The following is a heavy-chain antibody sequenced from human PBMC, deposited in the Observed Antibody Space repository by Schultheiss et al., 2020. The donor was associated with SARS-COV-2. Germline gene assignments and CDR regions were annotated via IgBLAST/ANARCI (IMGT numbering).Heavy chain of an antibody. V-gene: IGHV3-33*01. CDR3: ARAGELDS. J-gene: IGHJ4*02. CDR1: GFTFSSYG. CDR2: IWYDGSNK. Sequence: GGSLRLSCAASGFTFSSYGMHWVRQAPGKGLEWVAVIWYDGSNKYYADSVKGRFTISRDNSNNTVYLQMNSLRADDTAVYYCARAGELDSWGQGTLVTVFS.